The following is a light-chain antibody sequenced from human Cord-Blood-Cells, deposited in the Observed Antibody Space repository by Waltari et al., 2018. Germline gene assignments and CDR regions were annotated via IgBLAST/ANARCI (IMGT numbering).Light chain of an antibody. Sequence: QSALTQPASVSGSPGQSITISCTGTSSDVGSYNLISGYQQHPGKAPKLMIYEVSKRPSGFSNRFSGSKSGNTASLTISGLQAEDEADYYCCSYAGSSTLVFGGGTKLTVL. V-gene: IGLV2-23*02. CDR1: SSDVGSYNL. CDR3: CSYAGSSTLV. CDR2: EVS. J-gene: IGLJ3*02.